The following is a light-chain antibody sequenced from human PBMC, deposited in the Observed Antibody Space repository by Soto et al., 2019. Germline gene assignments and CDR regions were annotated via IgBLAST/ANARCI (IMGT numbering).Light chain of an antibody. Sequence: EIVLTQSPGTLSLSPGERATLSCRASQSVSSNYLAWYQLKPGQAPRLLIYDASNRATGIPVRFSGSGSGTDFTLTISSLEPEDFALYYCQQRNNWPITFGQGTRLEIK. CDR1: QSVSSNY. J-gene: IGKJ5*01. CDR3: QQRNNWPIT. CDR2: DAS. V-gene: IGKV3D-20*02.